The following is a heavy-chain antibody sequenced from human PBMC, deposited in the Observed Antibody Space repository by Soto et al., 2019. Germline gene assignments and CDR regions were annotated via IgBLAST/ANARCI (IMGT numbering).Heavy chain of an antibody. D-gene: IGHD1-26*01. CDR1: GGTLRTYA. V-gene: IGHV1-69*13. CDR2: IIPIFGTA. J-gene: IGHJ5*02. Sequence: GASVKGSCQASGGTLRTYAISWVRQAPGQGLEWMGGIIPIFGTANYAQKFQGRVTITADESTSTAYMELSSLRSEDTAVYYCARGEDWFDPWGQGTLVTVSS. CDR3: ARGEDWFDP.